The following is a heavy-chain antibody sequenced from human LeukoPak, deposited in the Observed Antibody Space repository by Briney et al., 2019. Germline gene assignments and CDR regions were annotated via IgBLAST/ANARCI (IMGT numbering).Heavy chain of an antibody. Sequence: SVKVSCKASGGTFSSYAISWVGQAPGQGLEWMGGIIPIFGTANYAQKFQGRVTITADKSTSTAYMELSSLRSEDTAVYYCARNSLVRGVPPDYWGQGTLVTVSS. CDR2: IIPIFGTA. CDR3: ARNSLVRGVPPDY. J-gene: IGHJ4*02. CDR1: GGTFSSYA. V-gene: IGHV1-69*06. D-gene: IGHD3-10*01.